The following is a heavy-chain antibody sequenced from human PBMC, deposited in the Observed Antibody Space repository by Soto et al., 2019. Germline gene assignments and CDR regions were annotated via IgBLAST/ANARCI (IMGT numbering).Heavy chain of an antibody. CDR1: GGTFSSYA. V-gene: IGHV1-69*13. CDR3: ARDQVVVAATHPPYYGMDV. Sequence: GASVKVSCKASGGTFSSYAISWVRQAPGQGLEWMGGIIPIFGTANYAQKFQGRVTITAGESTSTAYMELSSLRSEDTAVYYCARDQVVVAATHPPYYGMDVWGQGTTVTVSS. D-gene: IGHD2-15*01. CDR2: IIPIFGTA. J-gene: IGHJ6*02.